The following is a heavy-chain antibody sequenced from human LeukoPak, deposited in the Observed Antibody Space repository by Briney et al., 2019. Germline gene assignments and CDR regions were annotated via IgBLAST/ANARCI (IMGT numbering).Heavy chain of an antibody. J-gene: IGHJ4*02. D-gene: IGHD3-3*01. CDR1: GFTFSNYW. CDR2: IKRDGSEK. V-gene: IGHV3-7*01. CDR3: ARDYTFGLPEY. Sequence: PGGSLRLSCAASGFTFSNYWMSWVRQAPGKGLDWVANIKRDGSEKYYVHSVKGRFTISRDNAKNSLYLQMNSPRVEDTAVYYCARDYTFGLPEYWGQGSLVTVSS.